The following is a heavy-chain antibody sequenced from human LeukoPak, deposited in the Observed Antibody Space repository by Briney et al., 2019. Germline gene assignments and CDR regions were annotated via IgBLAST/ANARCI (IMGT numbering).Heavy chain of an antibody. CDR1: GYSFTSYW. CDR2: IYPGDSDT. CDR3: ARHGMVRYCSSTSCYNWFDP. J-gene: IGHJ5*02. Sequence: GESLKISCKGSGYSFTSYWIGWVRQMPGKGLEWMGIIYPGDSDTRYSPSFQGQVTISADKSISTAYLQWSSLKASDTAMYYCARHGMVRYCSSTSCYNWFDPWGQGTLVTVSS. V-gene: IGHV5-51*01. D-gene: IGHD2-2*01.